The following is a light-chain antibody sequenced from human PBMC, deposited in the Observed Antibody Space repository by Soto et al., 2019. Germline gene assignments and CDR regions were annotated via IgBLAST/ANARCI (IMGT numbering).Light chain of an antibody. CDR1: SRDVGGYNY. J-gene: IGLJ1*01. CDR2: DVS. Sequence: QSVVTQPASLSGAPGQSVTITCTGTSRDVGGYNYVSWYQQPPGKATKLMIYDVSNRPPGVPNRFSGSKSGNTASLTISGLQAEDEADYYCSSYTSSSTLRVFGTGTKVTVL. V-gene: IGLV2-14*01. CDR3: SSYTSSSTLRV.